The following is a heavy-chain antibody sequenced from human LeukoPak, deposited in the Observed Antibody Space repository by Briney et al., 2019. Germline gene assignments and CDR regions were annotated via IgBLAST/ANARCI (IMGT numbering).Heavy chain of an antibody. Sequence: SQTLSLTCTVSGGSISSGSYYWSWIRQPAGKGLEWIGRIYTSGSTNYNPSLKSRVTISVDTSKNQFSLKLSSVTAADTAVYYCARYYDFWSGYYIFDYWGQGTLVTVSS. J-gene: IGHJ4*02. D-gene: IGHD3-3*01. CDR1: GGSISSGSYY. CDR2: IYTSGST. V-gene: IGHV4-61*02. CDR3: ARYYDFWSGYYIFDY.